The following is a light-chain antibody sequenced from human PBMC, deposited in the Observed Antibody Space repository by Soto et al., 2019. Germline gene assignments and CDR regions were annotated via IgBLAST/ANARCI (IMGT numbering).Light chain of an antibody. CDR2: AAS. CDR1: QGIRND. J-gene: IGKJ1*01. CDR3: LQYYSYPRP. V-gene: IGKV1-17*02. Sequence: DIQMTQSPSSLSASVGDRVTITCRASQGIRNDLGWYQQKPGEAPKRLIYAASSLQSGVPPRFSGSVSAVEFALTVRNLRPEDLTTCYGLQYYSYPRPVGQGTKVDIK.